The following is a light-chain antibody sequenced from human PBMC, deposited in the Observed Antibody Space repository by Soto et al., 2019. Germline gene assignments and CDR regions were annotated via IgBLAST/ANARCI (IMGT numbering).Light chain of an antibody. Sequence: DIVMTPSPDSLAVSLGERATINCKSSQSVLYSSNNKNYLAWYQQKPGQPPNLLIYWASTRESGVPDRFSGSGSGTNFTLTISSLQAEDVAVYYCQQYYNTPWTFGQGTKVEIK. CDR3: QQYYNTPWT. CDR1: QSVLYSSNNKNY. J-gene: IGKJ1*01. CDR2: WAS. V-gene: IGKV4-1*01.